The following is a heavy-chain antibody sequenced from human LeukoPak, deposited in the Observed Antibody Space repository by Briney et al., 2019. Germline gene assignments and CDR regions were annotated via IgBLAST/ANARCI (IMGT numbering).Heavy chain of an antibody. D-gene: IGHD4-11*01. CDR2: IWNDGSDK. J-gene: IGHJ4*02. CDR1: GFTFSHYA. Sequence: PGGSLRLSCTTSGFTFSHYAMHWVRQAPGKGLQWVAVIWNDGSDKYYGDPVKGRFTISRDNSKKTVYLQLSSLRVEDTAVYYCAKDAERGFDFSNSLQSWGQGTLVTVSS. V-gene: IGHV3-33*06. CDR3: AKDAERGFDFSNSLQS.